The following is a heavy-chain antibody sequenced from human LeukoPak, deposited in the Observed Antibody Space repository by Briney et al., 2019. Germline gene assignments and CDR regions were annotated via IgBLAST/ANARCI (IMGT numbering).Heavy chain of an antibody. D-gene: IGHD4-17*01. V-gene: IGHV3-21*01. CDR1: GFTFSSYA. Sequence: PGGSLRLSCAASGFTFSSYAMSWVRQAPGKGLEWVSSISSSSTYIYYADSVKGRFTISRDNAKNSLYLQMNSLRAEDTALYYCARDTTVTNYGMDVWGQGTTVTVPS. J-gene: IGHJ6*02. CDR2: ISSSSTYI. CDR3: ARDTTVTNYGMDV.